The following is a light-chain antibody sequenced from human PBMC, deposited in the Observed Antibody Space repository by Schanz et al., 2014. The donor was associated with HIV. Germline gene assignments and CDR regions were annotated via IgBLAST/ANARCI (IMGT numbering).Light chain of an antibody. CDR1: ESVNSN. V-gene: IGKV3-15*01. Sequence: EIVLTQSPGTLSLSPGERVTLSCWASESVNSNFLAWFQQKPGQAPRLLIYGASTRATGIPARFSGSGSGTEFTLTISSLQSEDFAVYYCQQYNNWPRTLGQGTKVEIK. CDR3: QQYNNWPRT. J-gene: IGKJ1*01. CDR2: GAS.